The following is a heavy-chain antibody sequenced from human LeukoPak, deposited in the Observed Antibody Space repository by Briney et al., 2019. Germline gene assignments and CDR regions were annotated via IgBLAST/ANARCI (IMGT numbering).Heavy chain of an antibody. CDR1: GFTFDDYA. J-gene: IGHJ4*02. V-gene: IGHV3-9*01. D-gene: IGHD2-15*01. CDR3: AKDLGYCSGGTCFVSDY. CDR2: ISWNSGSI. Sequence: PGRSLRLSCAASGFTFDDYAMHWVRQAPGKGLEWVSGISWNSGSIGYADSVKGRFTISRDNSKNTLYLQMNSLRAEDTAVYFCAKDLGYCSGGTCFVSDYWGQGTLVTVSS.